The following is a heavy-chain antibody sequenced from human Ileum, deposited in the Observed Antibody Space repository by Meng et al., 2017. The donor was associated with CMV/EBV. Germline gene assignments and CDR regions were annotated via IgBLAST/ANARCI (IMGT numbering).Heavy chain of an antibody. CDR3: VKAQTTTQSNYFGD. CDR1: GFIFNDFA. J-gene: IGHJ4*02. Sequence: GGSLRLSCAASGFIFNDFAMHWVRQAPGKGLEWVATVNWNSGAIHYAGSVKGRFTISRDNAKNSLSLQMNSLRPEDTALYYCVKAQTTTQSNYFGDWGQGTLVTGSS. V-gene: IGHV3-9*01. D-gene: IGHD1-14*01. CDR2: VNWNSGAI.